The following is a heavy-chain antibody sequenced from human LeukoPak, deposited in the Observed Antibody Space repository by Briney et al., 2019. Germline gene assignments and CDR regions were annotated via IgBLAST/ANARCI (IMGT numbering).Heavy chain of an antibody. Sequence: SETLSLTCTVSGGSISSGGYYWSWIRQHPGKGLEWIGYIYYSGSTYYNPSLKSRVTISVDTSKNQFSLKLSSVTAADTAVYYCAGGRWTHAFDIWGQGTMVTVSS. D-gene: IGHD4-23*01. J-gene: IGHJ3*02. CDR2: IYYSGST. CDR1: GGSISSGGYY. CDR3: AGGRWTHAFDI. V-gene: IGHV4-31*03.